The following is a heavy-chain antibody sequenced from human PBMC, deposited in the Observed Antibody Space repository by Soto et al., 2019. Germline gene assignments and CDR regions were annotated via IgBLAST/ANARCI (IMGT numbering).Heavy chain of an antibody. CDR2: IYPGDSDT. J-gene: IGHJ6*02. D-gene: IGHD3-9*01. CDR1: GYSFTSYW. V-gene: IGHV5-51*01. CDR3: ARGSRGPISDGLVIIPSYYSYYGMDV. Sequence: GESLKISCKGSGYSFTSYWIGWVRQMPGKGLEWMGIIYPGDSDTRYSPSFQGQVTISADKSISTAYLQWSSLKASDAAMYYCARGSRGPISDGLVIIPSYYSYYGMDVWGQGTTVTVSS.